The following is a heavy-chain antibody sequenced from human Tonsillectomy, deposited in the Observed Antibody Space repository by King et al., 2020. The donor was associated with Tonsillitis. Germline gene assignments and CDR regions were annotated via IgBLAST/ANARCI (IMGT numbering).Heavy chain of an antibody. Sequence: QLVQSGAEVKKPGESLKISCKGSGYTFSTYWIAWVRQMPGKGLEWMGIIYPGDSDTIYSPSFQGQVTISADKSINTAYLQWSSLKASDTAMYYCARRGYGGDAALDIWGQGTMVTVSS. D-gene: IGHD2-15*01. J-gene: IGHJ3*02. CDR3: ARRGYGGDAALDI. CDR1: GYTFSTYW. CDR2: IYPGDSDT. V-gene: IGHV5-51*01.